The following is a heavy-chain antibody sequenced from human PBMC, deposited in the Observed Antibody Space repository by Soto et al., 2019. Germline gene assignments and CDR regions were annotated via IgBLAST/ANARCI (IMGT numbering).Heavy chain of an antibody. V-gene: IGHV4-39*01. J-gene: IGHJ6*02. Sequence: ETLSLTCNFSGVSSSSTIYNGGWIRQPPGKGLEWIGTLDYSGTAHYNPSLKSRINISADPSKNQVSLTLTSVTAADTAVYYCASSSLYGMDVWGQGTTVTVSS. CDR3: ASSSLYGMDV. CDR1: GVSSSSTIYN. CDR2: LDYSGTA.